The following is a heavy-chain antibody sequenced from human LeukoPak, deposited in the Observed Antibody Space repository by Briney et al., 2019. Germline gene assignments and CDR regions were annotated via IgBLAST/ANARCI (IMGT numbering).Heavy chain of an antibody. CDR1: GGSISSSSYY. V-gene: IGHV4-39*01. J-gene: IGHJ4*02. Sequence: RPSETLSLTCSVSGGSISSSSYYWGWIRQPPGKGLEWIGSIFYGGSTYYNPSLKSRVTISVDTYKNQFSLKLSSVTAADTAVYSCGRHARVLGDYWGQGTLVTVSS. CDR3: GRHARVLGDY. CDR2: IFYGGST. D-gene: IGHD3-3*02.